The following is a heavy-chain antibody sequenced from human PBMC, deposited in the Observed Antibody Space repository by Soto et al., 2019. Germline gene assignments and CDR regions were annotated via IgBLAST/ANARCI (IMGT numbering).Heavy chain of an antibody. CDR2: ISAYNGNT. D-gene: IGHD6-19*01. V-gene: IGHV1-18*04. Sequence: ASVKVSCKASGYTFTSYGISWVRQAPGQGLEWMGWISAYNGNTNYAQKLQGRVTMTTDTSTSTAYMELRSLRSDDTAVYYCARGNRPGIAVAGTPNYWGQGTLVTVSS. J-gene: IGHJ4*02. CDR1: GYTFTSYG. CDR3: ARGNRPGIAVAGTPNY.